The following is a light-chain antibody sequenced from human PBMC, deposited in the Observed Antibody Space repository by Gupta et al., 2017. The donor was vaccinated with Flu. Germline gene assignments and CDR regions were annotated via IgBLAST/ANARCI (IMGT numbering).Light chain of an antibody. J-gene: IGKJ4*01. CDR3: QQSGRNPPYT. CDR1: QPIGRY. Sequence: DIQMTQSPSSLSASVGDRVTISCRASQPIGRYLSWYQHKLGKAPQLLIYGASTLQSGVPSRFSGSGDGAELNLTINSRQQEDFATYYCQQSGRNPPYTFGGGTKVEIK. CDR2: GAS. V-gene: IGKV1-39*01.